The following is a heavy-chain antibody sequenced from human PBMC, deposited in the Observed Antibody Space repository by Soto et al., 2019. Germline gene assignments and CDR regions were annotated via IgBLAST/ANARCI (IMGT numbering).Heavy chain of an antibody. CDR3: ARGGAFPGYCTNGVCYSPFDY. D-gene: IGHD2-8*01. Sequence: SVKVSCKASGGTFSSYAISWVRQAPGQGLEWMGGIIPIFGTANYAQKFQGRVTITADESTSTAYMELSSLRSEDTAVYYCARGGAFPGYCTNGVCYSPFDYWGQGTLVAVSS. CDR1: GGTFSSYA. CDR2: IIPIFGTA. J-gene: IGHJ4*02. V-gene: IGHV1-69*13.